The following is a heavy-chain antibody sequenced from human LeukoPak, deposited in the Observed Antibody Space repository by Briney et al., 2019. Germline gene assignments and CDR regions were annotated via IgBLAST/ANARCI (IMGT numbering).Heavy chain of an antibody. V-gene: IGHV1-69*01. D-gene: IGHD5-12*01. CDR3: ARNRGYDPLWWFDP. J-gene: IGHJ5*02. Sequence: ASVKVSCKASGGTFSSYAISWVRQAPGQGLEWMGGIIPIFGTANYAQKFQGRVTITADESTSTAYMELSSLRSEDTAVYYCARNRGYDPLWWFDPWGQGTLVTVSS. CDR2: IIPIFGTA. CDR1: GGTFSSYA.